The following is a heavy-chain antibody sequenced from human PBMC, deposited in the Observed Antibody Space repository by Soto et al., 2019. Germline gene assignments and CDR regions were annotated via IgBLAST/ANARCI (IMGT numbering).Heavy chain of an antibody. Sequence: GGYLRLSCAASGISLNTHSMSWVRQAPGKGLEWVSAISASGGDTYHADSVKGRFTISRDNSIDTLYLQMSSLRTEDTALYYCARPRGYGIFDAYDIWGQGAMVTVSS. CDR3: ARPRGYGIFDAYDI. CDR1: GISLNTHS. CDR2: ISASGGDT. V-gene: IGHV3-23*01. D-gene: IGHD4-17*01. J-gene: IGHJ3*02.